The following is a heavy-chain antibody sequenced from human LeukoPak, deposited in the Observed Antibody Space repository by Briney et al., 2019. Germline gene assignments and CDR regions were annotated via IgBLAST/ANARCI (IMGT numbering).Heavy chain of an antibody. CDR3: ATAGGVSGYDWEGDYDY. V-gene: IGHV1-2*02. J-gene: IGHJ4*02. CDR1: GYTFSGYY. D-gene: IGHD5-12*01. CDR2: INPNSGGT. Sequence: GASVKVSCKASGYTFSGYYMHWVRQAPGQGLEWMGWINPNSGGTNYAQKFQGRVTMTRDTSISTAYMELSRLRSDDTAVYYCATAGGVSGYDWEGDYDYWGQGTLVTVSS.